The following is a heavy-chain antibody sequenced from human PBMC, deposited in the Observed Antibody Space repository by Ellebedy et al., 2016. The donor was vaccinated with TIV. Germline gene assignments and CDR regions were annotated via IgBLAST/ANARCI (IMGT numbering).Heavy chain of an antibody. J-gene: IGHJ4*02. V-gene: IGHV3-33*01. CDR2: IWYDGSNK. CDR3: ARDGYSGSYYYFDY. D-gene: IGHD1-26*01. Sequence: GESLKISCAASGFTFSSYGMHWVRQAPGKGLEWVAVIWYDGSNKYYADSVKGRFTISRDNSKNTLYLQMNSLRAEDTAVYYCARDGYSGSYYYFDYWGQGTLVTVSS. CDR1: GFTFSSYG.